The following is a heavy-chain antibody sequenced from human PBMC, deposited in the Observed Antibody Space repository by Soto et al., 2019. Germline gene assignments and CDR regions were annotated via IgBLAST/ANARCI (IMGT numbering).Heavy chain of an antibody. J-gene: IGHJ4*02. D-gene: IGHD2-21*02. V-gene: IGHV1-3*01. CDR1: GYTFTSYD. CDR2: FNAGNGNT. Sequence: QVQLVQSGAEVKKPGASVKVSCKASGYTFTSYDMHWVRQAPGQRLEWMGWFNAGNGNTKYSQKFQGRVTITRDTSASTAYLELGSLRSEDTAVYYCASSIVVVTAADYWGQGTLVTVSS. CDR3: ASSIVVVTAADY.